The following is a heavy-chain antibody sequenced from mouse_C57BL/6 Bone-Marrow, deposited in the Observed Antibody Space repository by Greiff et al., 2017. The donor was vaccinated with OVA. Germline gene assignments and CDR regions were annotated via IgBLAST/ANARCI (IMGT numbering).Heavy chain of an antibody. Sequence: QVQLQQPGAELVRPGSSVKLSCTASGYTFTSYWMHWVKQRPIQGLEWIGNIDPSDSETHYNQKFKDKATLTVDKSSSTAYMQLSSLTSEDSAVYYCARMRYYYGSSYWYFDVWGTGTTVTVSS. V-gene: IGHV1-52*01. CDR3: ARMRYYYGSSYWYFDV. CDR1: GYTFTSYW. CDR2: IDPSDSET. D-gene: IGHD1-1*01. J-gene: IGHJ1*03.